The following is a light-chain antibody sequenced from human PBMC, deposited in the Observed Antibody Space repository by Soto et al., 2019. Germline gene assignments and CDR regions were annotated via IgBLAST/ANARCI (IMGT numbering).Light chain of an antibody. CDR1: SSNIGAGYD. CDR3: QSYDTSLSGWV. Sequence: QSVLTQPPSVSGAPGQRVTISCTGSSSNIGAGYDVHWYQQLPGTAPRVLIYGNTNRPSGVPDRFSGSKSGTSASLAITGHQAEDEADYYCQSYDTSLSGWVFGGGTKLTVL. J-gene: IGLJ3*02. CDR2: GNT. V-gene: IGLV1-40*01.